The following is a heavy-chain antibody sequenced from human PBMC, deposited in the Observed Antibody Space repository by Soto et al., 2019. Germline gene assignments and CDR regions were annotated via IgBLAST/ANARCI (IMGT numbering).Heavy chain of an antibody. CDR1: GFTLGTYA. V-gene: IGHV3-23*01. J-gene: IGHJ5*02. CDR2: ISGSGRST. D-gene: IGHD2-2*01. CDR3: AKDFSHNILIIPTNNWFDP. Sequence: PGGSLRLSCAASGFTLGTYAMSWVRQAPGKGLEWVSAISGSGRSTYYADSVKGRFTISRDSSKNTLYLQMNSLRAEDTAVYYCAKDFSHNILIIPTNNWFDPWGQGTLVTVSS.